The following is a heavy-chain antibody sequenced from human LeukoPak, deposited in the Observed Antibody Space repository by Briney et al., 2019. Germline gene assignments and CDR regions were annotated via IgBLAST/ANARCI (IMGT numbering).Heavy chain of an antibody. CDR1: GGSLNGYY. J-gene: IGHJ4*02. D-gene: IGHD3-10*01. CDR3: ARQDFGSGILPGY. CDR2: VYYTGST. Sequence: SETLSLTCAVYGGSLNGYYWGWIRQPPGKGLEWIATVYYTGSTYYNPSLKSRVTISIDTSKSHFSLKLSSVTAADMAVYYCARQDFGSGILPGYWGQGTLVTVSS. V-gene: IGHV4-34*01.